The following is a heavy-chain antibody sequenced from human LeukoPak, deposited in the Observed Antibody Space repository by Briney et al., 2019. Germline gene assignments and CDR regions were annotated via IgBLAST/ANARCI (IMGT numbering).Heavy chain of an antibody. Sequence: SQTLSLTWTVSGGSISSADYYWSWIRQPPGKGLEWIGYIYYSGSTYYNPSLKSRVTISLDTSKNQFSLKLTSVTAADTAMYYCARVITTGVVPAALAQMFDYWGQGTLVTVSS. D-gene: IGHD2-2*01. CDR1: GGSISSADYY. V-gene: IGHV4-31*02. CDR2: IYYSGST. J-gene: IGHJ4*02. CDR3: ARVITTGVVPAALAQMFDY.